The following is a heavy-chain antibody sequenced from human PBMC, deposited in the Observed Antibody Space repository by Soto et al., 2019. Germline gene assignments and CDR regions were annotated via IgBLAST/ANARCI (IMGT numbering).Heavy chain of an antibody. Sequence: ASVKVSCKASGYTFTSYGISWVRQAPGQGLEWMGWISAYNGNTNYAQKLQGRVTITTDTSTSTAYMELRSLRSDDTAVYYCARDTTIAGRDYCGYWGQGTLVTVSS. D-gene: IGHD6-13*01. CDR1: GYTFTSYG. CDR2: ISAYNGNT. CDR3: ARDTTIAGRDYCGY. V-gene: IGHV1-18*01. J-gene: IGHJ4*02.